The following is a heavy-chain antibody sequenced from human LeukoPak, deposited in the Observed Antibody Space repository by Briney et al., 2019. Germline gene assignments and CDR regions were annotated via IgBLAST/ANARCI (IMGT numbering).Heavy chain of an antibody. D-gene: IGHD6-19*01. CDR1: GVSISSSSYY. V-gene: IGHV4-39*01. CDR2: IYNSGST. Sequence: SETLSLTCTVSGVSISSSSYYWGWIRQPPGKVLEWTGRIYNSGSTHSNPSPKSRAAISLYTSKYLVSLKLSSVTAADTAVYYCACQHSSGYYWGQGTLVTVSS. CDR3: ACQHSSGYY. J-gene: IGHJ4*02.